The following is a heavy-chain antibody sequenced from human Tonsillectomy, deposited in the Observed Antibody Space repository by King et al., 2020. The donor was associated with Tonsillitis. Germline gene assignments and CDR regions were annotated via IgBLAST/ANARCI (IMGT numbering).Heavy chain of an antibody. Sequence: QLVQSGGGLVQPGGSLRLSCAASGFTFSSYWMTWVRQAPGKGLEWVANINQDGSEKYYVDSLKGRFTISRDNAKNSLYLQMNSLRAEDTAVYYCARDGVVVVTATPNFDYWGQGTLVTVSS. V-gene: IGHV3-7*01. D-gene: IGHD2-15*01. CDR2: INQDGSEK. CDR3: ARDGVVVVTATPNFDY. J-gene: IGHJ4*02. CDR1: GFTFSSYW.